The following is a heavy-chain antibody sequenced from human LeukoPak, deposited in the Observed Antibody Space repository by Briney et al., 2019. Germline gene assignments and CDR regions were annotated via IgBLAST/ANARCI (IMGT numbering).Heavy chain of an antibody. J-gene: IGHJ4*02. Sequence: GRSLRLSCAASGFTFSSYGMHWVRQAPGKGLEWVAVISYDGSNKYHADSVKGRFTISRDNSKNTLYLQMNSLRAEDTAVYYCARDGPHHYYDSSGYYPDYWGQGTLVTVSS. CDR2: ISYDGSNK. CDR1: GFTFSSYG. CDR3: ARDGPHHYYDSSGYYPDY. V-gene: IGHV3-30*03. D-gene: IGHD3-22*01.